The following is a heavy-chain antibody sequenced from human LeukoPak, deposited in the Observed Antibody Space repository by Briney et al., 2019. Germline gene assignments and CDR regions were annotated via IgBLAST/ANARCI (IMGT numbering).Heavy chain of an antibody. CDR1: GGTFSSYA. D-gene: IGHD6-19*01. CDR2: IIPILGIA. J-gene: IGHJ4*02. V-gene: IGHV1-69*04. CDR3: ARDPVYSSGWTGDFDY. Sequence: SVKVSCKASGGTFSSYAISWVRQAPGQGLEWMGRIIPILGIANYAQKFQGRVTITADKSASTAYMELSSLRSEDTAVYYCARDPVYSSGWTGDFDYWGQGTLVTVSS.